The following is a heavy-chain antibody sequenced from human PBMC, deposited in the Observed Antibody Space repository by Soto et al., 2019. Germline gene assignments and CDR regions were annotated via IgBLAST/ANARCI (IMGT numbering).Heavy chain of an antibody. D-gene: IGHD6-13*01. CDR1: GYTFTTYG. V-gene: IGHV1-18*01. J-gene: IGHJ6*02. CDR2: ISAYNGHT. CDR3: AREGIAAAGDGDYYGMDV. Sequence: QVQLVQSGAEVKKPGASVKVSCKASGYTFTTYGISWVRQAPGQGLGRMGWISAYNGHTNYAQTIQGRVTMTTDTSTSTAYVELRSLRSDDTAVDYCAREGIAAAGDGDYYGMDVWGQGTRVSVSS.